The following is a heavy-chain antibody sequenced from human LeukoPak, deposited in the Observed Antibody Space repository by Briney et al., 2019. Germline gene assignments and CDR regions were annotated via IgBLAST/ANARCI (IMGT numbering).Heavy chain of an antibody. CDR3: ARVQYGSSSLYFQH. CDR1: GGSFSGYY. CDR2: INHSGST. D-gene: IGHD6-6*01. V-gene: IGHV4-34*01. J-gene: IGHJ1*01. Sequence: SETLSLTCAVYGGSFSGYYWSWIRQPPGKGLEWIGEINHSGSTNYNPSLKSRVTISVDTSKNQFSLKLSSVTAADTAVYYCARVQYGSSSLYFQHWGQGTLVTVSS.